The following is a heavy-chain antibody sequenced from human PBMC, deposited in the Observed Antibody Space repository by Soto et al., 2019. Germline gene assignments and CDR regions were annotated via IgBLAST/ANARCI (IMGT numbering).Heavy chain of an antibody. CDR2: IYYLGPT. V-gene: IGHV4-30-4*01. CDR3: ARGSTYYGFVT. CDR1: GDSIGSGDYY. J-gene: IGHJ5*02. D-gene: IGHD3-10*01. Sequence: QVQLQESGPRLVKPSQTLSLTCTVSGDSIGSGDYYWTWIRQPPGKGLEWIGYIYYLGPTFYNPSLESRVNISVDTSKNQFSLRVTSVTAADTTVYYCARGSTYYGFVTWGQGTLITVSS.